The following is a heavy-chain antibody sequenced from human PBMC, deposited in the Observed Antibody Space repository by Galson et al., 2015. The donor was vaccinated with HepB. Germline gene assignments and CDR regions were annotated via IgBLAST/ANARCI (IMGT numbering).Heavy chain of an antibody. J-gene: IGHJ4*02. CDR2: ITSKVNNYAT. V-gene: IGHV3-73*01. Sequence: SLRLSCAASGFTFSGSAIHWVRQASGKGLEWVGRITSKVNNYATAYAASATGRFTISRDDSKNTAYLEMNSLQTEDTAMYYCARGYTYGPIDYWGQGSLVTVSS. D-gene: IGHD5-18*01. CDR1: GFTFSGSA. CDR3: ARGYTYGPIDY.